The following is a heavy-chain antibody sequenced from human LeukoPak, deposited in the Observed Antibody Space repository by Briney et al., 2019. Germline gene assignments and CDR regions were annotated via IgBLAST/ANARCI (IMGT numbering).Heavy chain of an antibody. CDR3: AGGNYYCGGDCYTAEYFQH. CDR2: ISSTGNYI. Sequence: GGSLRLSCAASGFTFITYSMNWVRQAPEKGLEWVSSISSTGNYIYYADSVKGRFTISRDNAKNSLYLQMDSLRAEDTAVYYCAGGNYYCGGDCYTAEYFQHWGQGTLVTVSS. CDR1: GFTFITYS. V-gene: IGHV3-21*01. D-gene: IGHD2-21*02. J-gene: IGHJ1*01.